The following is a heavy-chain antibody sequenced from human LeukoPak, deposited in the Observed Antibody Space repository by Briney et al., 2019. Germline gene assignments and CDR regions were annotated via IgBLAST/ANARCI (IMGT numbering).Heavy chain of an antibody. J-gene: IGHJ6*04. CDR3: ARSASYCLDL. Sequence: PSETLSLTCAVSGGSLGSGNWWSWVRQPPGKGLEWIGEIYQSGRTNYNPSLKTRVTISVDKSKNQFSLNLRSVTAADTAVYYCARSASYCLDLWGKGTTVTASS. D-gene: IGHD3-16*01. CDR2: IYQSGRT. V-gene: IGHV4-4*02. CDR1: GGSLGSGNW.